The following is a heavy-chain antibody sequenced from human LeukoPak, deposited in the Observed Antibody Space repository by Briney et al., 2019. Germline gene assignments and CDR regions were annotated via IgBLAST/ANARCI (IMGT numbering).Heavy chain of an antibody. D-gene: IGHD3-10*01. CDR3: ARGRGEGRGISMVRGVRAPSYNWFDP. Sequence: KTSETLSLTCTVSGGSISSNTYYWGWIRQPPGKGLEWIGYIYYSGSTYYNPSLKSRVTISVDTSKNQFSLKLTSVTAADTAVYYCARGRGEGRGISMVRGVRAPSYNWFDPWGHGTPVIVSS. CDR2: IYYSGST. V-gene: IGHV4-39*07. CDR1: GGSISSNTYY. J-gene: IGHJ5*02.